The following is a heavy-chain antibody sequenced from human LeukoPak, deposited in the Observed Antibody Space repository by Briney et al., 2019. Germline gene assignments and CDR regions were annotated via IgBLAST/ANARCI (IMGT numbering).Heavy chain of an antibody. V-gene: IGHV3-30-3*01. CDR2: ISDDETYK. Sequence: GGSLRLSCAASGFTFNSYSMHWVRQAPGKGLEWVTAISDDETYKFYADSVKGRFTISRDNSKNTLYLQMNSLRAEDTAVYYCARDPRYYYYYYYMDVWGKGTTVTVSS. J-gene: IGHJ6*03. CDR3: ARDPRYYYYYYYMDV. CDR1: GFTFNSYS. D-gene: IGHD3-9*01.